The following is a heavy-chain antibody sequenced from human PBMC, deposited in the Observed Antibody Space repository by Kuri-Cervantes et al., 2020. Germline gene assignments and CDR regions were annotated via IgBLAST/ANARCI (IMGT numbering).Heavy chain of an antibody. CDR3: ARDHYYDSSGRDDY. J-gene: IGHJ4*02. V-gene: IGHV1-18*01. Sequence: ASVKVSCKASGYTFTSYGISWVRQAPGQGLEWMGWISAYNGNTNYAQKLQGRVTMTRDTSTSTVYMELSSLRSEDTAVYYCARDHYYDSSGRDDYWGQGTLVTVSS. D-gene: IGHD3-22*01. CDR2: ISAYNGNT. CDR1: GYTFTSYG.